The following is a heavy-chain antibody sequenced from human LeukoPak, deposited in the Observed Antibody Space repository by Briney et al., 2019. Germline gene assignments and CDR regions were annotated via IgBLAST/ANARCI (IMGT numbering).Heavy chain of an antibody. V-gene: IGHV4-59*01. CDR1: GGSISSYY. D-gene: IGHD2-2*01. CDR3: ARGHSNCSPTSCYFPSDF. CDR2: IYNNVRT. Sequence: SETLSLTCTVSGGSISSYYWSWIRQSPGKGLEWIGYIYNNVRTNYNPSLKSRVTISVDTSKNQFSLRLSSVTAADMAVYYCARGHSNCSPTSCYFPSDFWGQGILVTVSS. J-gene: IGHJ4*02.